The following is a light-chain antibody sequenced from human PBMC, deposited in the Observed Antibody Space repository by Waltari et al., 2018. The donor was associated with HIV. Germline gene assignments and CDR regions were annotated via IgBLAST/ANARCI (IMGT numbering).Light chain of an antibody. V-gene: IGLV7-43*01. CDR1: TGAVTSGHY. CDR2: STN. Sequence: QTVVTQEPSLTVSPGGTVTLTCASNTGAVTSGHYPNWFQQKPGQAPRALIYSTNNKHSWTPARFSGSLLGDKAALTLSGVQPEDEAEYYCLLYYDGVRVFGGGTKLTVL. J-gene: IGLJ3*02. CDR3: LLYYDGVRV.